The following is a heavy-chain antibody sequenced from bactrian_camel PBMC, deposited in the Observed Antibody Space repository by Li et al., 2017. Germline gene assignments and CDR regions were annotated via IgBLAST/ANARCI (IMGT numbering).Heavy chain of an antibody. V-gene: IGHV3S1*01. CDR1: GVTNNC. Sequence: HVQLVESGGGSVQAGGSLTLSCAATGVTNNCIGWFRQAPGKGRERVALIYTGDGSTYIGASVKGRFAISQDNAKRTLSLRMASLKPEDSAMYYCAARRQGWWRSVSTCLSIAQTEFDYWGQGTQVTVS. D-gene: IGHD7*01. J-gene: IGHJ4*01. CDR2: IYTGDGST. CDR3: AARRQGWWRSVSTCLSIAQTEFDY.